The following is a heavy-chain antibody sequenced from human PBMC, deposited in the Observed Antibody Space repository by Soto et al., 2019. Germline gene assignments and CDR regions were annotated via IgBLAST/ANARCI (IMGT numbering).Heavy chain of an antibody. D-gene: IGHD6-13*01. CDR2: IYYSGST. V-gene: IGHV4-30-4*01. CDR3: AGWEQQPRGLYYFDY. CDR1: GGSISSGDYY. J-gene: IGHJ4*02. Sequence: SETLSLTCTVSGGSISSGDYYWIWIRHPPGKGLEWIGYIYYSGSTYYNPSLKSRVTISVDTSKNQFSLKLSSVTAADTAVYYCAGWEQQPRGLYYFDYWGQGTLVTVSS.